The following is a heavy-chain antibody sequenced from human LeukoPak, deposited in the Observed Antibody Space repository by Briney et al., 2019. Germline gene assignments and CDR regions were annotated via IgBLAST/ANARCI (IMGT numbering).Heavy chain of an antibody. J-gene: IGHJ3*02. CDR3: ARVRDGYNDAYDI. CDR2: IKPSGDHT. V-gene: IGHV1-46*01. CDR1: GYTFTSYG. Sequence: AASVKVSCKASGYTFTSYGISWVRQAPGQRLEWMGIIKPSGDHTNYAQKFQDRVTMTRDTSASTVYMELSSLKSEDTAVYYCARVRDGYNDAYDIWGQGTMVTVTS. D-gene: IGHD5-24*01.